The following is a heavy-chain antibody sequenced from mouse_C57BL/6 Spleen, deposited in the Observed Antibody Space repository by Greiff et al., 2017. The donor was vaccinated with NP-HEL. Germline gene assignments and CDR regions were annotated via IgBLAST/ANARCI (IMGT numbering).Heavy chain of an antibody. CDR1: GFTFSDYG. CDR2: ISSGSSTI. Sequence: EVQGVESGGGLVKPGGSLKLSCAASGFTFSDYGMHWVRQAPEKGLEWVAYISSGSSTIYYADTVKGRFTISRDNAKNTLFLQMTSLRSEDTAMYYCASGDYGSSPWFAYWGQGTLVTVSA. D-gene: IGHD1-1*01. V-gene: IGHV5-17*01. CDR3: ASGDYGSSPWFAY. J-gene: IGHJ3*01.